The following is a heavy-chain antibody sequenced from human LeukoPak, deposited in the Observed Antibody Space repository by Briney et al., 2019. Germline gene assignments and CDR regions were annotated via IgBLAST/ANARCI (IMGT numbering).Heavy chain of an antibody. Sequence: PRASVKVSCKASGYTFTSYDINWVRQATGQGLEWMGWMNPNSGNTGYAQKFQGRVTMTRNTSVSTAYMELSSLRSEDTAVYYCARDREVPAAWFDPWGQGTLVTVSS. J-gene: IGHJ5*02. CDR1: GYTFTSYD. D-gene: IGHD2-2*01. CDR3: ARDREVPAAWFDP. V-gene: IGHV1-8*01. CDR2: MNPNSGNT.